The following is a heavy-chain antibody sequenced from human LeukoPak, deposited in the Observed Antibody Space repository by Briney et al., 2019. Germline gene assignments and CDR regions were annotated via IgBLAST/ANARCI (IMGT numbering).Heavy chain of an antibody. V-gene: IGHV3-7*01. CDR3: ARDTVGVTDY. CDR1: GFTFSSSW. J-gene: IGHJ4*02. D-gene: IGHD1-26*01. CDR2: IKPDGSEK. Sequence: GGSLRLSCAASGFTFSSSWMSWVRQASGKGLEWVANIKPDGSEKYYLDSVKGRFTISRDNAKNSLYLQMNSLRAEDTALYYCARDTVGVTDYWGQGTLVTVSS.